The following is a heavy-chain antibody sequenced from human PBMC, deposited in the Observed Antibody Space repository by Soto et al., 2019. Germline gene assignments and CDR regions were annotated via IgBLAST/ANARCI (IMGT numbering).Heavy chain of an antibody. Sequence: SETLSLTCTVSGGSISSSSYYWGWIRQPPGKGLEWIGSIYYSGSTYYNPSLKSRVTISVDTSKNQFSLKLSSVTAADTAVYYCARHQPSGITIFGVVIPSGGYFDYWGQGTLVT. V-gene: IGHV4-39*01. CDR2: IYYSGST. J-gene: IGHJ4*02. CDR1: GGSISSSSYY. CDR3: ARHQPSGITIFGVVIPSGGYFDY. D-gene: IGHD3-3*01.